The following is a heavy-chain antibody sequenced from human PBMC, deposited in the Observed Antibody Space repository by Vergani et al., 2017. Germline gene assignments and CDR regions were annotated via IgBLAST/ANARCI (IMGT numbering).Heavy chain of an antibody. J-gene: IGHJ6*02. CDR3: ARGMVRGVIMIMDYGMDV. V-gene: IGHV4-59*01. Sequence: QVQLQESGPGLVKPSETLSLTCTVSGGSISSYYWSWIRQPPGKGLEWIGYIDYSGSTNYNPSLKSRVTISVDTSKNQFSLKLSSVTAADTAVYYCARGMVRGVIMIMDYGMDVWGQGTTVTVSS. CDR2: IDYSGST. CDR1: GGSISSYY. D-gene: IGHD3-10*01.